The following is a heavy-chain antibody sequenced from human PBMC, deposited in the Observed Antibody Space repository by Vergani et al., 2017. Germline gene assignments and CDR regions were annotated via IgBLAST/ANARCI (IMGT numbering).Heavy chain of an antibody. J-gene: IGHJ4*02. CDR1: GYTFSNYY. CDR3: ASGDYGILTGYRY. V-gene: IGHV1-46*03. CDR2: INPSGGHT. D-gene: IGHD3-9*01. Sequence: QVQVVQSGAEVKKSGASVKVSCNTSGYTFSNYYMHWVRQAPGQGLEWMGIINPSGGHTNYAQKFQGRVTMTRDTSTSTVYMELSSLRSEDTAIYYCASGDYGILTGYRYWGQGTLVTVSA.